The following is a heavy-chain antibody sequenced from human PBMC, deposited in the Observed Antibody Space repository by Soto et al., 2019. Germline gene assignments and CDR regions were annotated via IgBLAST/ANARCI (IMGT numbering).Heavy chain of an antibody. CDR1: GFTFSSYT. CDR2: ISGSGGST. Sequence: GGSLRLSCAAFGFTFSSYTMSWVRQAPGKGLEWVSAISGSGGSTYYADSVKGRFTISRDNSKNTLYLQMNSLRAEDTAVYYCAKGGYSGYDSYYYYGMDVWGQGTTVTVSS. D-gene: IGHD5-12*01. V-gene: IGHV3-23*01. CDR3: AKGGYSGYDSYYYYGMDV. J-gene: IGHJ6*02.